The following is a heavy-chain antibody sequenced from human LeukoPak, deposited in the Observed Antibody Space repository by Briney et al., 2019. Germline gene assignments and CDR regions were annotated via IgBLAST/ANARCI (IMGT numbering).Heavy chain of an antibody. D-gene: IGHD3-22*01. V-gene: IGHV3-66*01. CDR3: ARAHDRGYYYGFDY. Sequence: PGGSLRLSCAASGFTVSSNYMSWVRQAPGKGLEWVSVIYSAGNTYYADSVQGRFTMSRENPGNTLYLQMNSLRAEDTAVYYCARAHDRGYYYGFDYWGQGTLVTVPS. CDR1: GFTVSSNY. CDR2: IYSAGNT. J-gene: IGHJ4*02.